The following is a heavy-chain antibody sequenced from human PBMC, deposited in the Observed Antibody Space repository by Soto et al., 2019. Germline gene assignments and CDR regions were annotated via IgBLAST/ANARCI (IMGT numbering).Heavy chain of an antibody. CDR3: AKVEANYGEQNWFAP. Sequence: QLQLQESGPGLVKPSETLSLTCTVSAGSISSSSYYWGWIRQPPGKGLEWIGSIYYSGSTYYNPSLKSRGTVSVDTSRNHFSLKRSSVTAADTAVYYGAKVEANYGEQNWFAPWGQGTLVTVSS. CDR1: AGSISSSSYY. V-gene: IGHV4-39*02. CDR2: IYYSGST. J-gene: IGHJ5*02. D-gene: IGHD4-17*01.